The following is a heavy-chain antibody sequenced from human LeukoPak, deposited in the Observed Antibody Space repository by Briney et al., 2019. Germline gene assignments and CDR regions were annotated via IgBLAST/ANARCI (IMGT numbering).Heavy chain of an antibody. J-gene: IGHJ4*02. Sequence: PGGSLRLSCAASGFTFYSYWMHWVRQAPGKGLVWVSCINGDGSTSNYADSVKGRFTISRDNAKNSLYLQMNSLRAEDTAVYYCARGRLYSSSSNMDYWGQGTLVTVSS. CDR2: INGDGSTS. D-gene: IGHD6-6*01. CDR1: GFTFYSYW. V-gene: IGHV3-74*01. CDR3: ARGRLYSSSSNMDY.